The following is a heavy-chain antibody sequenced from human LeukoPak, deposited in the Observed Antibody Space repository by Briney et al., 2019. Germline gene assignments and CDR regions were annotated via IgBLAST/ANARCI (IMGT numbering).Heavy chain of an antibody. J-gene: IGHJ4*02. D-gene: IGHD4-17*01. V-gene: IGHV3-74*01. CDR2: INSDGIST. CDR1: GFTFSSYW. CDR3: AKGGATVIDY. Sequence: GGSLRLSCAASGFTFSSYWMHWVRQAPGKGLVWVSRINSDGISTSYADSVKGRFTISRDNAKNTLYLQMNSLRADDTAVYHCAKGGATVIDYWGQGTLVTVSS.